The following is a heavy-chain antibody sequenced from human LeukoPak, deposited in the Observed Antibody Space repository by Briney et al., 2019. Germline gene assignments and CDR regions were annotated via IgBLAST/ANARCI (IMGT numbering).Heavy chain of an antibody. Sequence: ASVKVSCKASGYTFTNYGISWVRQAPGQGLEWMSWISGYNGKTKYALKLRGRVTMTTDTSTSTAYMEPRSLRADDTAVYYCARDEKKYCIGGTCPAYFDYWGQGTLVTVSS. CDR3: ARDEKKYCIGGTCPAYFDY. D-gene: IGHD2-15*01. J-gene: IGHJ4*02. V-gene: IGHV1-18*01. CDR1: GYTFTNYG. CDR2: ISGYNGKT.